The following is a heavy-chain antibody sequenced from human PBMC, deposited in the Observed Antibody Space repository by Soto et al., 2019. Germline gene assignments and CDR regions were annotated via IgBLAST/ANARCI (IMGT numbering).Heavy chain of an antibody. D-gene: IGHD1-1*01. CDR3: ARGEKTWNEVGLSCHGELDY. J-gene: IGHJ4*02. CDR1: GGSISSYY. V-gene: IGHV4-59*01. CDR2: IYYSGST. Sequence: QVQLQESGPGLVKPSETLSLTCTVSGGSISSYYWSWIRQPPGKGLEWIGYIYYSGSTNYNPSLKSRVTISVDTSKNQFSLKLSSVTAADTAVYYCARGEKTWNEVGLSCHGELDYWGQGTLVTVSS.